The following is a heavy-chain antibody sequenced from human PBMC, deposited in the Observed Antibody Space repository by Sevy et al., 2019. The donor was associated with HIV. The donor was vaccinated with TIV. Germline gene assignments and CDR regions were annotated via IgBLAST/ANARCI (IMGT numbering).Heavy chain of an antibody. Sequence: ASVKVSCKASGYTFTGYYMHWVRQAPGQGLEWMGWINPNSGGTNYAQKFQGRVTMTRETSISTAYMELSRLRSDDTAVYYCARINTIFGGGQLYYFDYWGQGTLVTVSS. CDR2: INPNSGGT. D-gene: IGHD3-3*01. CDR3: ARINTIFGGGQLYYFDY. V-gene: IGHV1-2*02. J-gene: IGHJ4*02. CDR1: GYTFTGYY.